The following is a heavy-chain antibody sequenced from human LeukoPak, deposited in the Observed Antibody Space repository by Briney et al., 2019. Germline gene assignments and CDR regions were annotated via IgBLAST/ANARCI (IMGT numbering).Heavy chain of an antibody. CDR1: GDSISTYY. J-gene: IGHJ4*02. Sequence: SETLSLTCTVSGDSISTYYWSWIRQPPGKGLEWIGYIHYSGSTNYNPSLRSRVTISVDTSKNQFSLKLSSATAADTAVYFCAGRAINSVMSDYWGQGTLVTVSS. CDR2: IHYSGST. CDR3: AGRAINSVMSDY. D-gene: IGHD3-16*01. V-gene: IGHV4-59*08.